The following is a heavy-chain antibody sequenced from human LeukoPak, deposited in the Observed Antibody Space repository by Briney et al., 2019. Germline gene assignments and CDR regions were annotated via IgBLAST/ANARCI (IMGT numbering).Heavy chain of an antibody. J-gene: IGHJ4*02. Sequence: EASVKVSCKASGGTFSSYAISWVRQAPGQGLEWMGGIIPIFGTANYAQKFQGRVTITADESTSTAYMELSSLRSEDTAVYYCARDLAAAEDYWGQGTLVTVSS. V-gene: IGHV1-69*13. D-gene: IGHD6-13*01. CDR1: GGTFSSYA. CDR2: IIPIFGTA. CDR3: ARDLAAAEDY.